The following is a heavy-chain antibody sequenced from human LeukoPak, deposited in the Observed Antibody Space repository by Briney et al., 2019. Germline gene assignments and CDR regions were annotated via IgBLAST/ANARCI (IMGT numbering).Heavy chain of an antibody. Sequence: SETLSPTCTVSGGSISSYYWSWIRQPPGKGLEWIGYIYYSGSTNVNPSLKSRVTISIDTFKNQFSLKLSSVTAADTAVYYCARGRSGYDYYFEYWGQGTLVTVSS. CDR3: ARGRSGYDYYFEY. CDR2: IYYSGST. D-gene: IGHD5-12*01. J-gene: IGHJ4*02. CDR1: GGSISSYY. V-gene: IGHV4-59*01.